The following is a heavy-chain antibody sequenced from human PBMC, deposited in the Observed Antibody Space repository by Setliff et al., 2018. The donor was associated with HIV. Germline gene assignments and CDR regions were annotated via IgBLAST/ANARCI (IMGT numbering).Heavy chain of an antibody. Sequence: PSETLSLTCTVSGDSISSSSHYWGWIRQPPGKGLEWIGSIYYSGSTYYNPSLKSRFTMSVDTSKNQFSLKLSSVTAADTAVYYCARGGGYDRSGYYPFDYWGQGTPVTVSS. CDR3: ARGGGYDRSGYYPFDY. J-gene: IGHJ4*02. CDR2: IYYSGST. CDR1: GDSISSSSHY. V-gene: IGHV4-39*07. D-gene: IGHD3-22*01.